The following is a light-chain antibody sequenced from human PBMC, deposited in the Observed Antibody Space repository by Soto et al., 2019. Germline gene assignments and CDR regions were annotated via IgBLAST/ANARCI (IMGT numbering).Light chain of an antibody. J-gene: IGLJ2*01. CDR3: QVWDSSSDHVV. CDR1: NIGSKS. V-gene: IGLV3-21*02. CDR2: DNS. Sequence: SYELTQPPSVSVAPGQTARITCGGNNIGSKSVHWYQQKPGQAPVLVVSDNSDRPSGIPKRFSGSNSGNTATLTISRVEAGDEADYYCQVWDSSSDHVVFGGGTQLTVL.